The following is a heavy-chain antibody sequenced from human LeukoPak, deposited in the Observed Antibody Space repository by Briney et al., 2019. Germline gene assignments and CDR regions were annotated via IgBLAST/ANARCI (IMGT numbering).Heavy chain of an antibody. Sequence: SETLSLTCAVYGGSFSGYYWSWIRQPPGEGLEWIGEINHSGSTNYNPSLKSRVTISVDTSKNQFSLKLSSVTAADTAVYYCARGKGGAGGYYYYGMDVWGKGTTVTVSS. D-gene: IGHD3-16*01. J-gene: IGHJ6*04. CDR3: ARGKGGAGGYYYYGMDV. CDR2: INHSGST. CDR1: GGSFSGYY. V-gene: IGHV4-34*01.